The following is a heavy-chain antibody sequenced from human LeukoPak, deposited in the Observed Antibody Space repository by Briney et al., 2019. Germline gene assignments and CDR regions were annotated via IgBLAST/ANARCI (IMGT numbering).Heavy chain of an antibody. Sequence: PGGSLRLSCAASGFTFSSYAMHWVRQAPGKGLEWVAVISYDGSNKYYADSVKGRFTISRDNSKNTLYLQMNSLRAADTAVYYCARDLHYDSSGWLGYWGQGTLVTVSS. CDR1: GFTFSSYA. D-gene: IGHD3-22*01. CDR2: ISYDGSNK. J-gene: IGHJ4*02. V-gene: IGHV3-30*04. CDR3: ARDLHYDSSGWLGY.